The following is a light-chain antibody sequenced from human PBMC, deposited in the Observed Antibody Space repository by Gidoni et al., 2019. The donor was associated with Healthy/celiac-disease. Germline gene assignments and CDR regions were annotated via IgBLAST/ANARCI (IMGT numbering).Light chain of an antibody. CDR2: AAS. CDR1: QCISSY. J-gene: IGKJ3*01. Sequence: DIQMNQSPSSLSASVGDRVTITCRASQCISSYLNWYQQKPGKAPTLLIYAASSLQSGVPSRFSCRGSGTDFTLTISSLQPEDFATYYCQQSYSTPPITFGPGTKVDIK. CDR3: QQSYSTPPIT. V-gene: IGKV1-39*01.